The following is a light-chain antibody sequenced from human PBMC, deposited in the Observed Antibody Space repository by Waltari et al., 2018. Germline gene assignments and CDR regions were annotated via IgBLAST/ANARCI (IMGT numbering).Light chain of an antibody. CDR2: SNN. CDR1: SSNIGSHP. J-gene: IGLJ2*01. Sequence: QSVLTQPPSASGTPGQRVTISCSGSSSNIGSHPLNSYQQLPGTAPKLLIYSNNQRPSGVPDRFSGSKSGTSASLAISGLQSEDEADYYCAAWDNSLNGVVFGGGTKLTVL. CDR3: AAWDNSLNGVV. V-gene: IGLV1-44*01.